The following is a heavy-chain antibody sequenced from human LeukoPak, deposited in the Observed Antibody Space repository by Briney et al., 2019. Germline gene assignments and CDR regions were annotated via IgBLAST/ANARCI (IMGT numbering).Heavy chain of an antibody. CDR2: ISDSSGRT. V-gene: IGHV3-23*01. J-gene: IGHJ4*02. CDR1: GFTFSSYA. Sequence: GGSLRLSCAASGFTFSSYAMSWVRQAPGKGLEWVSVISDSSGRTHYADSVKGRFTISRDKSKNTLYLQMNSLRAEDTAVYYCAKVDSNGWSEIMTNWGQGTLVTVSS. CDR3: AKVDSNGWSEIMTN. D-gene: IGHD6-19*01.